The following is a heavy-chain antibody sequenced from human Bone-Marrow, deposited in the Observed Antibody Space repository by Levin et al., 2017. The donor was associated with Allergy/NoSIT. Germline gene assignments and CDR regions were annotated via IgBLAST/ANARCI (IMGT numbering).Heavy chain of an antibody. CDR3: AREDVLAGYSSGWYKF. CDR1: GGSISGYY. D-gene: IGHD6-19*01. V-gene: IGHV4-59*01. J-gene: IGHJ4*02. CDR2: IYSTGST. Sequence: PSETLSLTCSVSGGSISGYYWSWIRQPPGKGLEWIGYIYSTGSTNYNPSLKSRITMSVDTSKNQFSLNLSSVTAADTAVYFCAREDVLAGYSSGWYKFWGQGAPVIVSS.